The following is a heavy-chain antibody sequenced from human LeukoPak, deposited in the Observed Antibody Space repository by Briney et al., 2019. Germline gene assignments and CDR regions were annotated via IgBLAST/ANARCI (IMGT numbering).Heavy chain of an antibody. CDR2: INHSGST. Sequence: SETLSLTCAVYGGSFSGYYWGWIRQPPGKGLEWIGEINHSGSTNYNPSLKSRVTISVDTSKNRFSLKLSSVTAADTAVYYCARGHYYMDVWGKGTTVTVSS. V-gene: IGHV4-34*01. J-gene: IGHJ6*03. CDR3: ARGHYYMDV. CDR1: GGSFSGYY.